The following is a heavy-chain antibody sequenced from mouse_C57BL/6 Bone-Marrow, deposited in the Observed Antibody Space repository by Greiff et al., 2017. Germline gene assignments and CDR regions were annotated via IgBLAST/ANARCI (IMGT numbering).Heavy chain of an antibody. CDR1: GFNIKDAY. Sequence: EVQLQESGAELVRPGASVKLSCTASGFNIKDAYLHWVKQRPEQGLEWIGWIDPENGDTEYASKFQGKATITADTSSNTAYLQLSSLTSEDTAVYYCTGSQAWFAYWGQGTLVTVSA. J-gene: IGHJ3*01. D-gene: IGHD1-1*01. V-gene: IGHV14-4*01. CDR2: IDPENGDT. CDR3: TGSQAWFAY.